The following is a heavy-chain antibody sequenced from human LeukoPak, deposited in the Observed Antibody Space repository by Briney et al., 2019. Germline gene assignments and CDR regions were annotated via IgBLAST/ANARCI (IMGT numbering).Heavy chain of an antibody. Sequence: ASVKVSCKASGYTFTGYYMHWVRQAPGQGLEWMGWISAYNGNTNYAQKLQGRVTMTTDTSTSTAYMELRSLRSDDTAVYYCARVSGPYEWFDPWGQGTLVTVSS. CDR2: ISAYNGNT. J-gene: IGHJ5*02. CDR1: GYTFTGYY. D-gene: IGHD3-3*01. CDR3: ARVSGPYEWFDP. V-gene: IGHV1-18*04.